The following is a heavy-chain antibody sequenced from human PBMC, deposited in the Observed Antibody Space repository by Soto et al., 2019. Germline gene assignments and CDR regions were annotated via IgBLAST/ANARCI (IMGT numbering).Heavy chain of an antibody. D-gene: IGHD6-19*01. V-gene: IGHV3-74*01. CDR1: GFTFSSYW. CDR2: INSDGSST. J-gene: IGHJ5*02. Sequence: GGSLRLSCAASGFTFSSYWMHWVRQAPGKGLVWVSRINSDGSSTSYADSVKGRFTISRDNAKNTLYLQMNSLRAEDRAVYYCASAGGDSSGWFPAGFDPWGQGTLVTVSS. CDR3: ASAGGDSSGWFPAGFDP.